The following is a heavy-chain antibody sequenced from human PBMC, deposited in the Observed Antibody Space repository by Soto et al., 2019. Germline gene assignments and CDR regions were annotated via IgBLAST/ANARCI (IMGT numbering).Heavy chain of an antibody. CDR2: ISSGRCII. J-gene: IGHJ4*02. CDR1: GFTFSSYN. CDR3: ARDPAHDYIWRSTAFCFDS. V-gene: IGHV3-48*02. D-gene: IGHD3-16*01. Sequence: PGGSLRLSCAASGFTFSSYNMNWVRQAPGKGLEWVSYISSGRCIIYYADSVKGRFTISRDNAKNSLYLQMNNVRDEDTAVYYSARDPAHDYIWRSTAFCFDSWGQGTLVTVSS.